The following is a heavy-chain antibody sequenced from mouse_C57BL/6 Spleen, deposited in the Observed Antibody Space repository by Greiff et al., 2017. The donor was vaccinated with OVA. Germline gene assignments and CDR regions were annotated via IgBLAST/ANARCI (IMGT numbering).Heavy chain of an antibody. V-gene: IGHV5-17*01. CDR2: ISTGSSTI. Sequence: EVQLVESGGGLVKPGGSLKLSCAASGFTFSDYGMHWVRQAPEKGLEWVAYISTGSSTIYYADTVKGRSTISRDNAKNTLFLQMTSLRSEDTAMYYCAKNGSSYAMDYWGQGTSATVSS. CDR3: AKNGSSYAMDY. D-gene: IGHD1-1*01. CDR1: GFTFSDYG. J-gene: IGHJ4*01.